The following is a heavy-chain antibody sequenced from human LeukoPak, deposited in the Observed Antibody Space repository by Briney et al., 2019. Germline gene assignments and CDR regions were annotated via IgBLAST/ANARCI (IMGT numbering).Heavy chain of an antibody. V-gene: IGHV3-21*01. CDR3: ARGGYSSRDPIDY. CDR2: ISSSSSYI. Sequence: GGSLRLSCAASGFTFSSYSMNWVRQAPGKGLEWVSSISSSSSYIYYADSVESRFTISRDNAKNSLYLQMNSLRAEDTAVYYCARGGYSSRDPIDYWGQGTLVTVSS. CDR1: GFTFSSYS. J-gene: IGHJ4*02. D-gene: IGHD6-13*01.